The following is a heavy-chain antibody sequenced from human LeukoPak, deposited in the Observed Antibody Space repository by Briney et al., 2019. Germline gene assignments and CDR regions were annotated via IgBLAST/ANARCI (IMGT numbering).Heavy chain of an antibody. CDR2: IWYDGSNK. CDR3: AKREKGTTGRFFDY. CDR1: AFTFSSYG. V-gene: IGHV3-33*06. J-gene: IGHJ4*02. Sequence: GGSLRLSCTASAFTFSSYGMHWVRQAPGKGLEWVAVIWYDGSNKYYADSVKGRFTISRDNSKNTLYLQMNSLRAEDTALYYCAKREKGTTGRFFDYWGQGTLVTVSS. D-gene: IGHD4-17*01.